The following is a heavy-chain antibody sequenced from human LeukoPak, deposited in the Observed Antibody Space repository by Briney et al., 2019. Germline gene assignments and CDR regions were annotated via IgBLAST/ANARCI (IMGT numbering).Heavy chain of an antibody. CDR2: MYPGDSDT. CDR1: GYNFTNYW. D-gene: IGHD2-2*02. Sequence: LGESLKISCKGSGYNFTNYWIGWVRQMPGKGLEWMGIMYPGDSDTRYNPSFQGQVTISADKSISTAYLQWSSLKASDTAMYYCAAVKGNTRYYMDVWGKGTTVTVSS. V-gene: IGHV5-51*01. J-gene: IGHJ6*03. CDR3: AAVKGNTRYYMDV.